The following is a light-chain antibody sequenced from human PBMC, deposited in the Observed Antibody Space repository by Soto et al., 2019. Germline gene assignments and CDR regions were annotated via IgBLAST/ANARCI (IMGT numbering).Light chain of an antibody. J-gene: IGLJ3*02. Sequence: QSALTQPASVSGSPGQSITISCTGTSSDIGGYNYVSWYQQHPGKAPKLMIYEVTNRPSGVSSRFSGSKSGNTASLTISALQAEDEADYYCSSYPSSSTLVFGGGTKLTVL. CDR3: SSYPSSSTLV. V-gene: IGLV2-14*01. CDR2: EVT. CDR1: SSDIGGYNY.